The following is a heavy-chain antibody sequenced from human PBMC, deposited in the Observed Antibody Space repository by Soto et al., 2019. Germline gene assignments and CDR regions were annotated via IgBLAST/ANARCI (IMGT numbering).Heavy chain of an antibody. CDR3: ARVRGDYDILTGYSSTLDY. CDR1: GFTFSSYW. V-gene: IGHV3-7*01. CDR2: IKQDGSEK. D-gene: IGHD3-9*01. J-gene: IGHJ4*02. Sequence: GGSLRLSCAASGFTFSSYWMSWVRQAPGKGLEWVANIKQDGSEKYYVDSVKGRFTISRDNAKNSLYLQMNSLRAEDTAVYYCARVRGDYDILTGYSSTLDYWGQGTLVTVSS.